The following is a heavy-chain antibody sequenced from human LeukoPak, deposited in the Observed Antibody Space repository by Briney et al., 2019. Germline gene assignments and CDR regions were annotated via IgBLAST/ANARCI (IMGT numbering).Heavy chain of an antibody. J-gene: IGHJ4*02. CDR2: IYPGDSDT. CDR1: GYSFTSYW. CDR3: ARHPGGEGYSSLVTFDY. D-gene: IGHD6-19*01. V-gene: IGHV5-51*01. Sequence: GESLKISCKGSGYSFTSYWIGWVRQMPGKGLEWMGIIYPGDSDTRYSPSFQGQVTISADKSISTAYLQWSSLKASDTAMYYCARHPGGEGYSSLVTFDYWGQGTLVTVSS.